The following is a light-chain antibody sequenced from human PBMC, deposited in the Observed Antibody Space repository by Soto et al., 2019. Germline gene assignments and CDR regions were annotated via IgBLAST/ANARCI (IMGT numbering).Light chain of an antibody. CDR3: CSYAGTSTFYV. CDR2: EVG. V-gene: IGLV2-23*02. J-gene: IGLJ1*01. Sequence: QSALTQPASVSGSPGQSITISCTGTSSDVGSYNLVSWYQQHPGKAPQLMIYEVGKRPSGASNRLSGSKSGNTASLTISGLQAEDEADYYCCSYAGTSTFYVFGTGTKLTVL. CDR1: SSDVGSYNL.